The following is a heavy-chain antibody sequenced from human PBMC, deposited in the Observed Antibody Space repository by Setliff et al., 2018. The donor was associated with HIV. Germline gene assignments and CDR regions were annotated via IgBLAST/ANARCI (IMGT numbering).Heavy chain of an antibody. Sequence: KPSETLSLTCDVSGYSISSGYYWGWIRQSPGKGLEWIATIYHTGSTYYNPSLKSRVTISVDTSKNYFSLRLSSVTAADTAVYYCARVVGTRAVDYWGQGTLVTVSS. D-gene: IGHD2-21*02. V-gene: IGHV4-38-2*01. CDR1: GYSISSGYY. CDR3: ARVVGTRAVDY. J-gene: IGHJ4*02. CDR2: IYHTGST.